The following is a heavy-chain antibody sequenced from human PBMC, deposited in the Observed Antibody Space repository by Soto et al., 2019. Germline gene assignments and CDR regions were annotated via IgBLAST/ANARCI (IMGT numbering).Heavy chain of an antibody. V-gene: IGHV3-53*01. D-gene: IGHD1-26*01. J-gene: IGHJ5*02. Sequence: GSLRLSCAISGFSVSSNYLSWVRQAPGKGLEWVSVHYSGGSTYYADSVQGRFTISRDKSNNTLYLQMRRVRAEDTAVYFCARHRHPRGTVGATSPLGPWGQGTQVTVSS. CDR1: GFSVSSNY. CDR2: HYSGGST. CDR3: ARHRHPRGTVGATSPLGP.